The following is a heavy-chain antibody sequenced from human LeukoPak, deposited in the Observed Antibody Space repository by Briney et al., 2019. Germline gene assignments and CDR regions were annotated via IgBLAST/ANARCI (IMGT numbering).Heavy chain of an antibody. Sequence: PGGSLRLSCAASGFTISTNYMSWVRQAPGKGLEWVSVMYTGGSTYYAGSVKGRLTISRDNSKNTLYLQMNSLSAEDTALYYCARAPFYYDSSGYPYFDGWGQGTLVTVSS. CDR1: GFTISTNY. J-gene: IGHJ4*02. CDR2: MYTGGST. V-gene: IGHV3-53*01. CDR3: ARAPFYYDSSGYPYFDG. D-gene: IGHD3-22*01.